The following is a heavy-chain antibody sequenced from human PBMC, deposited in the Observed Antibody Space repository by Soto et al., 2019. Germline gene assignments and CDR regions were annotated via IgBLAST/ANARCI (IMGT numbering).Heavy chain of an antibody. J-gene: IGHJ4*02. CDR1: GFTFSNAW. CDR2: SKSKTDGGTT. D-gene: IGHD3-3*01. V-gene: IGHV3-15*01. Sequence: EVQLVESGGGLVKPGGSLRLSCAASGFTFSNAWMSWVRQAPGKGLEWVGRSKSKTDGGTTDYAAPVKGRFTISRDDSKNTLYLQMNSLKTEETAVYYCTADRPDYDFWSGYYYFDYLGQGTLVSVSS. CDR3: TADRPDYDFWSGYYYFDY.